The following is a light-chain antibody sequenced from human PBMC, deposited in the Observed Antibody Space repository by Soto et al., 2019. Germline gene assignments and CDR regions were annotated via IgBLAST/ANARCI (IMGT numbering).Light chain of an antibody. J-gene: IGLJ1*01. V-gene: IGLV2-14*01. CDR3: ASYTSISTFV. CDR2: EVN. Sequence: QSALTQPASVSGSPGQSITISCTGTSSDVGTYNYVSWYQQHPVKAPKLMIYEVNNRPSGVSNRFSASKSDNTASLTISGLQAEDEADYYCASYTSISTFVFGTGTKVTVL. CDR1: SSDVGTYNY.